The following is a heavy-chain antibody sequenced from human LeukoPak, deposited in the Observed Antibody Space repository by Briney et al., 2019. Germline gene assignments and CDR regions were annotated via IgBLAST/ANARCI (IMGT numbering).Heavy chain of an antibody. CDR3: VREARGYHYTYFDY. CDR2: VSSGFHA. D-gene: IGHD5-18*01. V-gene: IGHV3-13*01. J-gene: IGHJ4*02. Sequence: GGSLSLSCTASGFTLGSHDMHWVRQIPGQGLEWVAAVSSGFHAFFADSVQGRFTVSREDARNSLYLQMNSLRAGDTAVYYCVREARGYHYTYFDYWGQGTLVTVSS. CDR1: GFTLGSHD.